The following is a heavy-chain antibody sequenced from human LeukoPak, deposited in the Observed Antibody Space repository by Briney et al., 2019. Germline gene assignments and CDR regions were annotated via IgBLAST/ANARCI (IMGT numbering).Heavy chain of an antibody. CDR1: GGSISSSSYY. J-gene: IGHJ4*02. CDR3: ARGSYSSGWFGY. D-gene: IGHD6-19*01. V-gene: IGHV4-39*07. CDR2: IYYSGST. Sequence: SETLSLTCTVSGGSISSSSYYWGWIRQPPGKGLEWIGSIYYSGSTYYNPSLKSRVTISVDTSKNQFSLKLSSVTAADTAVYYCARGSYSSGWFGYWGQGTLVTVSS.